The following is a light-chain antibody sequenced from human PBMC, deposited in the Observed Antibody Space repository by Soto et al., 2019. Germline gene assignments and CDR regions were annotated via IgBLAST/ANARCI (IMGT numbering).Light chain of an antibody. Sequence: EIVMTQSPATLSVSPGERATLSCRASQSVSSTLAWYQQKPGQAPRLLIYGASTRATGIPARFSGSGSGTEFTLPIRSLQSEDSAVYYCQQYNNWPYTFGPGTKLEIK. CDR3: QQYNNWPYT. J-gene: IGKJ2*01. CDR2: GAS. V-gene: IGKV3-15*01. CDR1: QSVSST.